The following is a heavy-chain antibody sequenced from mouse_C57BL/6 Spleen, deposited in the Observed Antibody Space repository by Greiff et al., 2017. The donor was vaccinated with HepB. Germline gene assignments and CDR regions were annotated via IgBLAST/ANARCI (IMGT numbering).Heavy chain of an antibody. Sequence: EVHLVESGGDLVKPGGSLKLSCAASGFTFSSYGLSWVRQTPDKRLEWFATISSGGSYTYYPASVKGRFTISRDNAKNTLYLQMSSLKAEDTAMYYGAREDDYAYAMDDWGQGTSVTVSS. CDR2: ISSGGSYT. V-gene: IGHV5-6*01. J-gene: IGHJ4*01. CDR1: GFTFSSYG. D-gene: IGHD2-4*01. CDR3: AREDDYAYAMDD.